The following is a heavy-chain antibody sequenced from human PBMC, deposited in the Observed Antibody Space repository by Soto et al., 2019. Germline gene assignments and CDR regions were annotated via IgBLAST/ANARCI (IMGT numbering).Heavy chain of an antibody. J-gene: IGHJ4*02. CDR3: ARADYYDSSGFYYDC. V-gene: IGHV1-46*01. D-gene: IGHD3-22*01. CDR1: GYIFTNHY. Sequence: QVQLVQSGAEVKKPGASVKVSCKASGYIFTNHYIHWVRHAPGQGLEWIGIINPSGGSTNYLQKFQGRITMTRDTSTSTVYMELSSLRSEDTAVYFCARADYYDSSGFYYDCWGQGSLVNVSS. CDR2: INPSGGST.